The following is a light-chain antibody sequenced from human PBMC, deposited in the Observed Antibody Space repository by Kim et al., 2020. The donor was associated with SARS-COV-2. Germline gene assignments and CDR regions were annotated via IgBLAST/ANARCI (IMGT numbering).Light chain of an antibody. V-gene: IGKV3-20*01. Sequence: SPGERATISCRASQTVGNNYLAWYQQKPGQTPTLLIYNASSRAAGIPDRFSGSGSGTDFTLTVSRLEPEDFAVYYCQQHADAPLTFGGGTKVDIK. J-gene: IGKJ4*01. CDR1: QTVGNNY. CDR3: QQHADAPLT. CDR2: NAS.